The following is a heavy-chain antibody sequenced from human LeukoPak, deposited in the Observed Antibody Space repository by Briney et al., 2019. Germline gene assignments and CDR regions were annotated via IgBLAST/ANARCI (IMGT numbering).Heavy chain of an antibody. CDR3: ARGEAVADETSKNDY. CDR2: IYTSGST. CDR1: GGSISSGSYY. V-gene: IGHV4-61*02. Sequence: PSETLSLTCTVSGGSISSGSYYWSWIRQPAGKGLEWIGRIYTSGSTNYNPSLKSRVTISVDTSKNQFSLKLSSVTAADTAVYYCARGEAVADETSKNDYWGQGTLVTVSS. J-gene: IGHJ4*02. D-gene: IGHD6-19*01.